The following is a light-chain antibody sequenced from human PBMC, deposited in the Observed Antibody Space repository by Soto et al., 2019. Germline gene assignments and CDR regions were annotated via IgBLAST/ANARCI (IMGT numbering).Light chain of an antibody. Sequence: DIQVTQSPSTLSASVGDRVTIICGASQSIGTWLAWYQQKPGKAPKLLIFDASTLESGVPSRFSGSGFGTEFTLTISSLQPDDFATYYCQQYNSYSFGQGTKVDIK. CDR1: QSIGTW. CDR2: DAS. CDR3: QQYNSYS. V-gene: IGKV1-5*02. J-gene: IGKJ1*01.